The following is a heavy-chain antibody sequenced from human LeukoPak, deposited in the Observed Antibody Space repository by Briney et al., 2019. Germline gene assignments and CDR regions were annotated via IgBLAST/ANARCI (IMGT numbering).Heavy chain of an antibody. V-gene: IGHV4-59*01. CDR1: GGSISSYY. Sequence: SETLSLTCTVSGGSISSYYWSWIRQPPGKGLEWIGDIYDSGSTNYNPSLKSRVTISVDTSKNQFSLKLSPVTAADTAVYYCARGRFSSSRRSVALDYWGQGTLVTVSS. J-gene: IGHJ4*02. D-gene: IGHD6-13*01. CDR2: IYDSGST. CDR3: ARGRFSSSRRSVALDY.